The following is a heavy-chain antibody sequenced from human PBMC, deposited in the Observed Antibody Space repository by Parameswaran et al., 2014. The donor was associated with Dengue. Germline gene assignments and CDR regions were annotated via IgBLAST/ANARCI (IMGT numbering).Heavy chain of an antibody. CDR3: TDSHGTMVRGVLDV. CDR2: IRSKANSYAT. V-gene: IGHV3-73*01. J-gene: IGHJ6*04. Sequence: VRQMPGKGLEWVGRIRSKANSYATAYAASVKGRFTISRDDSKNTAYLQMNSLKTEDTAVYYCTDSHGTMVRGVLDVWGKGTTVTVSS. D-gene: IGHD3-10*01.